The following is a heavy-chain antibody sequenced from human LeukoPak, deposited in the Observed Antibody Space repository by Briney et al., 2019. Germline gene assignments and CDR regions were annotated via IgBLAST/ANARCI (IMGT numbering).Heavy chain of an antibody. V-gene: IGHV3-7*01. CDR2: IKPDGSNE. D-gene: IGHD1-1*01. J-gene: IGHJ4*02. Sequence: GGSLRLSCVASGFMFSNNWMSWVRQAPGKGLEWMANIKPDGSNEYYADSVKGRFTISRDNAKNSLYLHMNSLRVEDTAIYYCVININWSFGSWGQGDVVIVSS. CDR1: GFMFSNNW. CDR3: VININWSFGS.